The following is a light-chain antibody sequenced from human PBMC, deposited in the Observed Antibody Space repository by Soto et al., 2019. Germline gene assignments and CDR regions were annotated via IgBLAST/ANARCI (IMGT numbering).Light chain of an antibody. J-gene: IGKJ1*01. CDR2: GAS. V-gene: IGKV3-15*01. Sequence: EIVLTQSPATLSVSPGERVTLSCRASESINRNLAWYQKKPGQAPRLVIYGASTRATGIPARFSGSGSGTDFTLTISSLQSEDFAVYYCQQYHNWPRTFGQGTKVDIK. CDR1: ESINRN. CDR3: QQYHNWPRT.